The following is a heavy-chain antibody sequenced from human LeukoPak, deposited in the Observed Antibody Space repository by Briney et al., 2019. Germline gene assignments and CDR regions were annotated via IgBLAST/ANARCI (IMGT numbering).Heavy chain of an antibody. CDR2: ISSISSYI. V-gene: IGHV3-21*01. CDR3: ARVGTMVRGVIMGYGMDV. D-gene: IGHD3-10*01. J-gene: IGHJ6*02. Sequence: GSLRLSCAASGFTFSSYSMNWVRQAPGKGLEWVPSISSISSYIYYADSVKGRFTISRDNAKNSLYLQMNSLRAEDTAVYYCARVGTMVRGVIMGYGMDVWGQGTTVTVSS. CDR1: GFTFSSYS.